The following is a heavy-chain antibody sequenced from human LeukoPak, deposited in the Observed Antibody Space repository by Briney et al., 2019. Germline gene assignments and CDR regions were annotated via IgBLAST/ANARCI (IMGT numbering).Heavy chain of an antibody. Sequence: GESLKISCKGSGYSFPNYWIGWVRQMPGKGLEWMGIIYPGDSDTKYSPSFQGQVTISADKSISTAFLQWSSLKASDTAMYYCARIPAAGSLKGAFDIWGQGTMVTVS. CDR3: ARIPAAGSLKGAFDI. D-gene: IGHD6-13*01. J-gene: IGHJ3*02. CDR1: GYSFPNYW. CDR2: IYPGDSDT. V-gene: IGHV5-51*01.